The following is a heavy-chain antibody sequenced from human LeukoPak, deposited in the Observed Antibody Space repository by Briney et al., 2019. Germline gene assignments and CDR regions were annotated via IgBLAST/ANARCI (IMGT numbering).Heavy chain of an antibody. Sequence: GGSLRLSCAASGFTFSSYWMHWVRQAPGKGLVWVSRINSDGSSTSYADSVKGRFTISRDNAKNTLYLQMNSLRAEDMAVYYCTIEGRYDFWSGYHDYWGQGTLVTVSS. V-gene: IGHV3-74*01. J-gene: IGHJ4*02. CDR1: GFTFSSYW. D-gene: IGHD3-3*01. CDR3: TIEGRYDFWSGYHDY. CDR2: INSDGSST.